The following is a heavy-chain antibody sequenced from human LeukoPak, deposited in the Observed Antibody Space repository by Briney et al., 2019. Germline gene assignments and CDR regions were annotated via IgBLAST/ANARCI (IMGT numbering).Heavy chain of an antibody. Sequence: PGGSLRLSCAASGFTFSSYAMSWVRQAPGKGLEWVSAISGSGGSTYYADSVKGRFTISRDNSKKTLYLQMNSLRTEDTAVYYCAKDLQDSMIVVVITYFDYWGQGTLVTVSS. CDR2: ISGSGGST. CDR1: GFTFSSYA. CDR3: AKDLQDSMIVVVITYFDY. D-gene: IGHD3-22*01. V-gene: IGHV3-23*01. J-gene: IGHJ4*02.